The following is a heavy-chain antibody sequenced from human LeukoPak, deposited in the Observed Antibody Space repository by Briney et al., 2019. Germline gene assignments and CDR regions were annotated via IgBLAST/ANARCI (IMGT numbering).Heavy chain of an antibody. CDR2: ISYSGST. V-gene: IGHV4-39*07. CDR1: GGSISSSSYY. J-gene: IGHJ6*03. D-gene: IGHD3-3*01. CDR3: ARVIIADFWSAYHRYYYYYIDV. Sequence: SETLSLTCTVSGGSISSSSYYWGWIRQPPGKGLEWIGSISYSGSTNYNPSLKSRVTISVDMSKNQFSLKLSSVTAADTAMYYCARVIIADFWSAYHRYYYYYIDVWGKGTTVTVSS.